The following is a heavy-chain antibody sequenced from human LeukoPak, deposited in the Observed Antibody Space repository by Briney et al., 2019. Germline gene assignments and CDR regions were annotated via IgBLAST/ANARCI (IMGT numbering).Heavy chain of an antibody. Sequence: PGGSLRLSCAASGFRFSSYAMSWARQAPGKGLEWVSAISGSGVSTYYADSVKGRFTVSRDNSKNTLYLQMSSLRAEDTAVYYCAKDERNWNYNLASQTYDWGQGTLVTVSS. CDR2: ISGSGVST. CDR1: GFRFSSYA. V-gene: IGHV3-23*01. D-gene: IGHD1-7*01. J-gene: IGHJ4*02. CDR3: AKDERNWNYNLASQTYD.